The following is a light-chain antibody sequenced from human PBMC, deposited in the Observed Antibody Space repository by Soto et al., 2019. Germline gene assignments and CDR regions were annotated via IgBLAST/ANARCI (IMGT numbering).Light chain of an antibody. CDR1: SSNIGIND. V-gene: IGLV1-44*01. Sequence: QLVLTQTPSASGTPGQRVTMSCSGSSSNIGINDVHWYRQLSGAAPQILIYDTAQRATGVPDRFSGSRSGTSASLTSSGLRSDDEAEYHCAAWDDSLNGPVFGGGTKVTVL. CDR2: DTA. J-gene: IGLJ2*01. CDR3: AAWDDSLNGPV.